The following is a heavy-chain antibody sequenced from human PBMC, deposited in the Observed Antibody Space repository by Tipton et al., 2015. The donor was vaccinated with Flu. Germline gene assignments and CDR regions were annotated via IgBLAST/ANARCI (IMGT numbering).Heavy chain of an antibody. J-gene: IGHJ4*02. V-gene: IGHV1-69*01. D-gene: IGHD5-12*01. CDR3: ATDPSRGGRVGGYSPSFDF. CDR2: IIPSFGTS. CDR1: EGTFNNYA. Sequence: QVQLVQSGAEVKKPWSSVKVSCKASEGTFNNYAINWVRQAPGQGLEWMGWIIPSFGTSNFAEKLRGRLTITADESTSTAYMTLSSLTSDDTAVYSCATDPSRGGRVGGYSPSFDFWGQGTLVTVSS.